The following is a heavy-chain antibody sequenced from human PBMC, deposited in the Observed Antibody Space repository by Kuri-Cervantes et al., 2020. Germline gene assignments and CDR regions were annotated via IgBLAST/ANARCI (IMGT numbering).Heavy chain of an antibody. CDR1: GFTFSHAW. Sequence: GESLKISCVASGFTFSHAWMRWVRQAPGKGLEWVGRIKRKTDGETRDYAAFAKGRFTISRDDSKDTLYLQMSSLKIEDTAVYYCTTDWTFVSGSYRASDYWGQGTLVTVSS. V-gene: IGHV3-15*01. CDR3: TTDWTFVSGSYRASDY. J-gene: IGHJ4*02. CDR2: IKRKTDGETR. D-gene: IGHD1-26*01.